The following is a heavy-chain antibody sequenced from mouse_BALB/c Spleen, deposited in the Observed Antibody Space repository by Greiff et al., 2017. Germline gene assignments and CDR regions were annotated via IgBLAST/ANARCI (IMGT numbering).Heavy chain of an antibody. Sequence: VKLMESGAELAKPGASVKMSCKASGYTFTSYWMHWVKQRPGQGLEWIGYINPSTGYTEYNQKFKDKATLTADKSSSTAYMQLSSLTSEDSAVYYCARGDDGYPAWFAYWGQGTLVTVSA. J-gene: IGHJ3*01. CDR2: INPSTGYT. CDR1: GYTFTSYW. D-gene: IGHD2-3*01. V-gene: IGHV1-7*01. CDR3: ARGDDGYPAWFAY.